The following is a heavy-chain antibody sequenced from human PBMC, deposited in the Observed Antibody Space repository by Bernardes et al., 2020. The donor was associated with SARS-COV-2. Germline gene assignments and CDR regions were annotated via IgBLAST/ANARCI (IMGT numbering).Heavy chain of an antibody. J-gene: IGHJ6*04. D-gene: IGHD6-19*01. CDR1: GFSFSKFW. CDR2: IDQEGHER. Sequence: GGSLRLCCVASGFSFSKFWMSWVRQAPGKGLEWVANIDQEGHERYYVDSVKGRFTVFRDNAKNSLHLQMESLRAEDTAVYFCARKGGSGWEEAVYFGLEVWGEGTTVTVSS. V-gene: IGHV3-7*01. CDR3: ARKGGSGWEEAVYFGLEV.